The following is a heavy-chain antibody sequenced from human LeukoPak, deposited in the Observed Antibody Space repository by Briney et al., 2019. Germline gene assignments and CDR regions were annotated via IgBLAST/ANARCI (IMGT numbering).Heavy chain of an antibody. D-gene: IGHD3-9*01. CDR2: MNPNSGHT. CDR1: GYTFTSYD. Sequence: ASVKVSCKASGYTFTSYDINWVRQAPGQGLEWMGWMNPNSGHTGYAQKFQGRVTMTRNTSISTAYMELSSLRSEDTAVYYCARGPAQLRYFDWLSRDYGMDVWGQGTTVTVSS. CDR3: ARGPAQLRYFDWLSRDYGMDV. J-gene: IGHJ6*02. V-gene: IGHV1-8*01.